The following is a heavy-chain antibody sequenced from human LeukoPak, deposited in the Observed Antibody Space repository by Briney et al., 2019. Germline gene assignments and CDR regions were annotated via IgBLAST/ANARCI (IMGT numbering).Heavy chain of an antibody. V-gene: IGHV4-39*01. D-gene: IGHD2-2*02. CDR2: IYYSGST. CDR3: ARLGYCSSTSCYTPPFFDY. Sequence: SETLSLTCTVSGGSISSSSYYWGWIRQPPGKGLEWIGSIYYSGSTYYNPSLKSRVTISVDTSKNQFSLKLSSVTAADTAVYYCARLGYCSSTSCYTPPFFDYWGQGTLVTVSS. CDR1: GGSISSSSYY. J-gene: IGHJ4*02.